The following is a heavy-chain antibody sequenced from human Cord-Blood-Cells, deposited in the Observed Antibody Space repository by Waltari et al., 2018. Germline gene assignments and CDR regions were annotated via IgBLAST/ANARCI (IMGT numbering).Heavy chain of an antibody. CDR3: ARDTLVGYCSGGSCYSNFDY. D-gene: IGHD2-15*01. CDR2: ISAYNGNT. J-gene: IGHJ4*02. V-gene: IGHV1-18*01. Sequence: QVQLVQSGAEAKKPGASVKVSCKASGYTFTSYGISWVRQAPGQGLEWMGWISAYNGNTNYAQKLQGRVTMTTDTSTSTAYMELRSLRSDDTAVYYCARDTLVGYCSGGSCYSNFDYWGQGTLVTVSS. CDR1: GYTFTSYG.